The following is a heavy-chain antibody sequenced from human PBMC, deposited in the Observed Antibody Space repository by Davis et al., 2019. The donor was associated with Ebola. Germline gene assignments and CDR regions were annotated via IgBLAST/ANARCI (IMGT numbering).Heavy chain of an antibody. CDR1: GYTFTAHY. D-gene: IGHD2-2*01. V-gene: IGHV1-46*01. J-gene: IGHJ6*03. CDR2: INPSGGST. CDR3: ARWGLGVVSVGQTLSTYYSMDV. Sequence: ASVKVSCKASGYTFTAHYIHWVRQAPGQGLEWMGIINPSGGSTNYAQKFQGRVTMTRDTPTSTVYMELSSLRSEDTAVYYCARWGLGVVSVGQTLSTYYSMDVWGKGTTVTVAS.